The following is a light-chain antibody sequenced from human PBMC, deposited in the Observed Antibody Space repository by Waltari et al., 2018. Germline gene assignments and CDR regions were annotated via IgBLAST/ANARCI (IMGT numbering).Light chain of an antibody. J-gene: IGKJ1*01. CDR3: QKYEALPAT. CDR1: QSISKY. Sequence: SPGERATLSCRASQSISKYLVWYQQKPGQAPRLLIYEASIRATGIPDRFSGSGSGTDFSLIISRLEPEDFAVYYCQKYEALPATFGQGTKVEIK. CDR2: EAS. V-gene: IGKV3-20*01.